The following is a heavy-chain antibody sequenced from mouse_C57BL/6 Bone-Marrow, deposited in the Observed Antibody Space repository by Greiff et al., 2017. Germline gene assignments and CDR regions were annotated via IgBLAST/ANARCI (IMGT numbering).Heavy chain of an antibody. CDR3: ARGYYYGSSLYFDY. D-gene: IGHD1-1*01. J-gene: IGHJ2*01. V-gene: IGHV5-9*01. Sequence: DVKLVESGGGLVKPGGSLKLSCAASGFTFSSYTMSWVRQTPETRLEWVATISGGGGNTYYPDSVKGRFTISRDNAKNTLYLQTSSLRSEDTALYYCARGYYYGSSLYFDYWGQGTTLTVSS. CDR1: GFTFSSYT. CDR2: ISGGGGNT.